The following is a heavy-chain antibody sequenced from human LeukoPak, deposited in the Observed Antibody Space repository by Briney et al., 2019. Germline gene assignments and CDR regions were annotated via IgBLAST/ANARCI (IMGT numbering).Heavy chain of an antibody. CDR1: GFTFSSYA. J-gene: IGHJ4*02. Sequence: GGSLRLSFAASGFTFSSYAMSWVRQAPGKGLEWVSAISGSGGSTYYADSVKGRFTISRDNSKDTLYLQMNSLRAEDTAVYYCAKDSATFLEGLLPDYWGQGTLVTVSS. CDR2: ISGSGGST. CDR3: AKDSATFLEGLLPDY. D-gene: IGHD3-3*02. V-gene: IGHV3-23*01.